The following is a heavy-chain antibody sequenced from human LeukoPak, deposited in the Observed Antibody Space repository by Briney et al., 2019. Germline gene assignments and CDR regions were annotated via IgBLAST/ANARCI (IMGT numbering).Heavy chain of an antibody. CDR2: IKLKTDGATT. D-gene: IGHD6-19*01. J-gene: IGHJ4*02. Sequence: GGSLRLSCAASGFTFSNSWMNWGRQAPGKGLELVGRIKLKTDGATTDYAAHAKGRFTIPRDDSKNTLYLQMNSLNSEDTAVYYCTTDAAVAGTGHIFDYWGQGTLVTVSS. CDR3: TTDAAVAGTGHIFDY. V-gene: IGHV3-15*07. CDR1: GFTFSNSW.